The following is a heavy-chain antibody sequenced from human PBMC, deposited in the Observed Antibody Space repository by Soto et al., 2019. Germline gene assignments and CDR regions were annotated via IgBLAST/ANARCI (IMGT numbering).Heavy chain of an antibody. CDR1: GGSISSSSYY. Sequence: PSETLSLTCTVSGGSISSSSYYWGWIRQPPGKGLEWIGSIYYSGSTYYNPSLKSRVTISVDTSKNQFSLKLSSVTAADTAVYYCARLIRAVMVRGVPSWFDPWGQGTLVTVSS. J-gene: IGHJ5*02. D-gene: IGHD3-10*01. CDR3: ARLIRAVMVRGVPSWFDP. V-gene: IGHV4-39*01. CDR2: IYYSGST.